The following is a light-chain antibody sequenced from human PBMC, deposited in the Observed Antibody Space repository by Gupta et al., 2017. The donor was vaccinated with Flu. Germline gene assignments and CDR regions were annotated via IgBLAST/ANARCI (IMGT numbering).Light chain of an antibody. CDR1: SSNIGSNY. Sequence: QSVLTQPPLASGTPGQRVTISCSGSSSNIGSNYVYWYQQFPGTAPKLLIYRDHQRPSGVPDRFSGSKSGASASLAISGLRSEDEAEYYCAVWDDSMIGLIGGGTKLTVL. CDR3: AVWDDSMIGL. V-gene: IGLV1-47*01. J-gene: IGLJ2*01. CDR2: RDH.